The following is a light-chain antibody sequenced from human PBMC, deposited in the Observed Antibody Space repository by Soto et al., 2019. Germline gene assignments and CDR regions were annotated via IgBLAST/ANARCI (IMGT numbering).Light chain of an antibody. CDR1: SGSIASNY. Sequence: NFMLTQPHSVSESPGKTVTISCTRSSGSIASNYVQWYQQRPGSAPTTVIYEDNQRPSGVPDRFSGSIDSSSNSASLTISGLKTEDEAYYYCQSYDSSNLNVFGSGTQLTVL. CDR3: QSYDSSNLNV. V-gene: IGLV6-57*04. CDR2: EDN. J-gene: IGLJ6*01.